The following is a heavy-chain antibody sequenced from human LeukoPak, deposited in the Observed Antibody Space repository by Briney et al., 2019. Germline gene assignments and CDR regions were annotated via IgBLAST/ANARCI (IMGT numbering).Heavy chain of an antibody. Sequence: SQTLSLTCTVSGGSISSGGYYWSWIRQHPGKGLEWIGYIYYSGSTYYNPSLKSRVTISVDTSKNQFSLKLSSVTAADTAVYYCARSDSDTNNYYYYMDVWGKGTTVTVSS. CDR2: IYYSGST. J-gene: IGHJ6*03. CDR1: GGSISSGGYY. V-gene: IGHV4-31*03. CDR3: ARSDSDTNNYYYYMDV. D-gene: IGHD2-21*01.